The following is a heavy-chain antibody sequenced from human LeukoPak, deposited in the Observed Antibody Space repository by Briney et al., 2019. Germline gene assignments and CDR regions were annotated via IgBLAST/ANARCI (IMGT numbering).Heavy chain of an antibody. CDR1: GFTFSRYW. D-gene: IGHD3-22*01. CDR3: AREGWLSHHRAGWFDP. Sequence: PGGSLRLSCAASGFTFSRYWMHWVRQAPGEGLVWVSRINPDGSHTTYADAVEGRFTISRDNAKNSLYLQMNSLRAEDTAVYYCAREGWLSHHRAGWFDPWGQGTLVTVSS. CDR2: INPDGSHT. V-gene: IGHV3-74*01. J-gene: IGHJ5*02.